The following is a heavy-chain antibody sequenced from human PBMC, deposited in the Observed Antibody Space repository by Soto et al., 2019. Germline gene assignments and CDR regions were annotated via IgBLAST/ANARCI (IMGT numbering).Heavy chain of an antibody. J-gene: IGHJ4*02. Sequence: VQLVQSGAEVKKPGSSVKVSCKASGGIFSTYAISWLRQAPGQGLEWMGGIIPIFGTPNYAQRFQGRDTITAEKSTSTAYMELSRLRSEDTAGYYCARDRDDYGSGNYYNRIDFWGQGTLVTVSS. CDR3: ARDRDDYGSGNYYNRIDF. V-gene: IGHV1-69*06. CDR1: GGIFSTYA. CDR2: IIPIFGTP. D-gene: IGHD3-10*01.